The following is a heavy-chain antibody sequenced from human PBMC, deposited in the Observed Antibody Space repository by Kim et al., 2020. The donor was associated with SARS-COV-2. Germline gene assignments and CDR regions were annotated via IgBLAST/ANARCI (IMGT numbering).Heavy chain of an antibody. Sequence: GGSLRLSCAASGFTFSSYWMSWVRQAPGKGLEWVANIKQDGSEKYYVDSVKGRFTISRDNAKNSLYLQMNSLRAEDTAVYYCAREGIAARRGSFDYWGQGTLVTVSS. V-gene: IGHV3-7*03. CDR1: GFTFSSYW. CDR3: AREGIAARRGSFDY. CDR2: IKQDGSEK. J-gene: IGHJ4*02. D-gene: IGHD6-6*01.